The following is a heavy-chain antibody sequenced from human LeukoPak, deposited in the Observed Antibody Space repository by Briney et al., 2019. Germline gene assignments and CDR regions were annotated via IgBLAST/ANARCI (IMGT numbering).Heavy chain of an antibody. CDR1: GYTFTSYG. D-gene: IGHD4-17*01. CDR3: AVGYQLDYGDYEADAFDI. CDR2: ISAYNGNT. V-gene: IGHV1-18*04. J-gene: IGHJ3*02. Sequence: ASVKVSCKASGYTFTSYGISWVRQAPGQGLEGMGWISAYNGNTNYAQKLQGRVTMTTDTSTSTAYMELRSLRSDDTAVYYCAVGYQLDYGDYEADAFDIWGQGTMVTVSS.